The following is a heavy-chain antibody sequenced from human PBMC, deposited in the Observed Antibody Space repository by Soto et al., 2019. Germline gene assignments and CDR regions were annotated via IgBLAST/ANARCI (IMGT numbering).Heavy chain of an antibody. CDR1: GFTFSTSS. D-gene: IGHD2-8*01. V-gene: IGHV3-48*01. CDR3: VIKGTRATEIYY. Sequence: PGGSLRLSCAASGFTFSTSSMSWVRQAPGKGLEWVSYTRFSGGIIYYADSVRGRFAISRDNAKNSLYLEMNSLRAEDTAVYYCVIKGTRATEIYYLGQGNLVTISS. CDR2: TRFSGGII. J-gene: IGHJ4*02.